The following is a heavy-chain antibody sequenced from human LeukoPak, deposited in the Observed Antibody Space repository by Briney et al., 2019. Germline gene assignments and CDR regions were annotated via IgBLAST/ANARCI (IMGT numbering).Heavy chain of an antibody. Sequence: GGSVRLSCAASGFTVTRHYMAWVRQAPGKGLEWLSVISTGGSTNDADSVKGRFTISRDNSKNMLYLQMNSLRAEDTAVYYCARDDYYDSSGLDYWGQGTLITVSS. D-gene: IGHD3-22*01. CDR2: ISTGGST. V-gene: IGHV3-53*01. CDR3: ARDDYYDSSGLDY. J-gene: IGHJ4*02. CDR1: GFTVTRHY.